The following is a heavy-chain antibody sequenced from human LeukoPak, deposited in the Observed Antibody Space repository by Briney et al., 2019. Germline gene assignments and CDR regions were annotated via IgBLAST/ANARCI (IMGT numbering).Heavy chain of an antibody. CDR1: GYSFTSYW. Sequence: GESLKISCKGSGYSFTSYWIGWVRQMPGKGLEWMGITYPGDSDTRYSPSFQGQVTISADKSISTAYLQWSSLKASDTAMYYCARTLGPVGITIFGVVEYGMDVWGQGTTVTVSS. CDR2: TYPGDSDT. CDR3: ARTLGPVGITIFGVVEYGMDV. V-gene: IGHV5-51*01. J-gene: IGHJ6*02. D-gene: IGHD3-3*01.